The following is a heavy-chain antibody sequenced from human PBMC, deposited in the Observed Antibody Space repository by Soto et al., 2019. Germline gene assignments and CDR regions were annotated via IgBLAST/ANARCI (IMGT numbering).Heavy chain of an antibody. CDR3: AHRRADCSGGSCYRWFDP. CDR2: IYWDDDK. CDR1: GFSLSTSEVG. V-gene: IGHV2-5*02. Sequence: QITLKESGPTLVKPTQTLTLTCTFSGFSLSTSEVGVGWIRQPPGKALEWLAVIYWDDDKFYSPSLKSRLAITRDTSKNQVVLTMTNMDPVDTATYYCAHRRADCSGGSCYRWFDPWGQGTLVIVSS. D-gene: IGHD2-15*01. J-gene: IGHJ5*02.